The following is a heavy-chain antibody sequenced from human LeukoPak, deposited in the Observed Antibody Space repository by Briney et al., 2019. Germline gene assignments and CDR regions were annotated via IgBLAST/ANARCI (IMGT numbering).Heavy chain of an antibody. Sequence: SETLSLTCAVYGGSFSGYYWSWIRQPPGKGLEWIGEINHSGSTNYNPSLKSRVTISVDTSKNQFSLKLSSVTAADTAVYYCARGWRSNYYFDLWGRGTLVTVSS. CDR1: GGSFSGYY. V-gene: IGHV4-34*01. CDR2: INHSGST. D-gene: IGHD1-7*01. CDR3: ARGWRSNYYFDL. J-gene: IGHJ2*01.